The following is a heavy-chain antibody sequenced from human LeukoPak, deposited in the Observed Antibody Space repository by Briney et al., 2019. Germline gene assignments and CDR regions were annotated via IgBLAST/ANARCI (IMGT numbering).Heavy chain of an antibody. CDR2: IYPGDSDT. D-gene: IGHD6-13*01. Sequence: GESLKISCKGSGYSFTSYWIGWVRQMPGKGLEWMGIIYPGDSDTRCSPSFQGQVTISADRSISTAYLQWSSLKASDTAMYYCARQARGIVAPTTWFDPWGQGTLVTVSS. J-gene: IGHJ5*02. V-gene: IGHV5-51*01. CDR1: GYSFTSYW. CDR3: ARQARGIVAPTTWFDP.